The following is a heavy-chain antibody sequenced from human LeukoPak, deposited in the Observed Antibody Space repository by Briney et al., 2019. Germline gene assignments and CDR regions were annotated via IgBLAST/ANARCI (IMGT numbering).Heavy chain of an antibody. D-gene: IGHD3-3*01. CDR1: GYSFTSYW. J-gene: IGHJ5*02. Sequence: HGESLKISCKGSGYSFTSYWIGWVRQMPGKGLEWMGIIYPGDSDTRYSPSFQGQVTISADKSISTAYLQWSSLKASDTAMYYCARLITIFGVLSKQGGWFDPWGQGTLVTVSS. CDR3: ARLITIFGVLSKQGGWFDP. CDR2: IYPGDSDT. V-gene: IGHV5-51*01.